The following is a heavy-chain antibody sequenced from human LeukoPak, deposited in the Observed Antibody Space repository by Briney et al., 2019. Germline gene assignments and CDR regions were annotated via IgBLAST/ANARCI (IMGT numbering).Heavy chain of an antibody. CDR1: GFTFSSYT. J-gene: IGHJ3*02. CDR2: ISSSSSYI. CDR3: ARGTRITLLRGSPNDAFDI. D-gene: IGHD3-10*01. V-gene: IGHV3-21*01. Sequence: GGSLRLSCAASGFTFSSYTMSWVRQAPGKGLEWVSSISSSSSYIYYADSVKGRFTISRDNAKNSLYLQMNSLRAEDTAVYYCARGTRITLLRGSPNDAFDIWGQGTMVTVSS.